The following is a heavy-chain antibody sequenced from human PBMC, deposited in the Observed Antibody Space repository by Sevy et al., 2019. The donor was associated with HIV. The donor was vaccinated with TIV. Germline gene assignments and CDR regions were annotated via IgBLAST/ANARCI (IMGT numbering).Heavy chain of an antibody. D-gene: IGHD3-10*01. CDR2: IKGDGSTT. CDR3: ARETGSIDD. V-gene: IGHV3-74*01. Sequence: GGSLRLSCAASGFTFSRDYMHWVRQAPGKGLEWVAHIKGDGSTTRYVDSVKGRFTISRDNAKNTVYLQMNSLRAEDSAVYYCARETGSIDDWGHGTLVTVSP. J-gene: IGHJ4*01. CDR1: GFTFSRDY.